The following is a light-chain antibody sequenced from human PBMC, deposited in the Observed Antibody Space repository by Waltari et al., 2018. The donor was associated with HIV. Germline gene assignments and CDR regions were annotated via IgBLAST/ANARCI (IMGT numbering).Light chain of an antibody. CDR3: QQTLLTPPT. CDR2: GVS. CDR1: QRVITY. J-gene: IGKJ4*01. V-gene: IGKV1-39*01. Sequence: DIQMTQSPSSLSAYVGDRVTITCRASQRVITYLNWYQQRPGKAPKLLIYGVSTLESGVPSRFSGSGSGTDFSLTISSLQPEDFATYYCQQTLLTPPTFGGGTKVEIK.